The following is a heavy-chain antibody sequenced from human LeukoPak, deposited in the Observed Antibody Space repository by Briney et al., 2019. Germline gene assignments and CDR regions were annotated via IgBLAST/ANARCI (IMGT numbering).Heavy chain of an antibody. Sequence: PSETLSLTCTVSGGSMRSSNFYWGWIRQPPGKGLEWFGNINYSGLTYYNPSVKSRVTLSVDVSKNRFSLHLTSVTAADTALYFCARTHFDSLGWFDPWGQGIQVIVSS. CDR1: GGSMRSSNFY. CDR2: INYSGLT. J-gene: IGHJ5*02. CDR3: ARTHFDSLGWFDP. D-gene: IGHD3-9*01. V-gene: IGHV4-39*07.